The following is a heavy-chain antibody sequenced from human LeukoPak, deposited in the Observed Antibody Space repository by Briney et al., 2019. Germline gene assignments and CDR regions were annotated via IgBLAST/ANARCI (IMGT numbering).Heavy chain of an antibody. CDR1: GFTVSNNF. CDR2: ISGGGGT. CDR3: AREDDILTGSFDY. J-gene: IGHJ4*02. Sequence: PGGSLRLSCAASGFTVSNNFMSWVRQAPGQGLEWVSLISGGGGTYYAASVKGRFTISRDNAKNSLYLQMNSLRDEDTAVYYCAREDDILTGSFDYWGQGTLVTVSS. V-gene: IGHV3-66*01. D-gene: IGHD3-9*01.